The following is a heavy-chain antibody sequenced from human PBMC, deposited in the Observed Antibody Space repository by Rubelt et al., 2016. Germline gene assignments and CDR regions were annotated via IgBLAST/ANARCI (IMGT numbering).Heavy chain of an antibody. V-gene: IGHV4-34*01. CDR3: ARGYCTNGVCYGGDY. D-gene: IGHD2-8*01. J-gene: IGHJ4*02. CDR2: INHSGST. CDR1: GGSFSGYY. Sequence: QVQLQQWGAGLLKPSETLSLTCAVYGGSFSGYYWSWIRQPPGKGLEWIGEINHSGSTNYNPSLKSRVTRSVDTSKNMFCLKLSSVTAADTAVYYCARGYCTNGVCYGGDYWGQGTLVTVSS.